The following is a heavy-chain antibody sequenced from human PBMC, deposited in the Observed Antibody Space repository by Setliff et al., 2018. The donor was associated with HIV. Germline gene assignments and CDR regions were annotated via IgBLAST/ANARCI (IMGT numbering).Heavy chain of an antibody. CDR1: GGTFRSHE. Sequence: SVKVSCKASGGTFRSHEISWVRQAPGQGLEWMGGIVPILNTGNYAPKFQGRVTITADESTTTAHMELSSLRSEDTAVYYCARIPNHSSGFDYWGQGTPVTVSS. CDR3: ARIPNHSSGFDY. J-gene: IGHJ4*02. V-gene: IGHV1-69*13. D-gene: IGHD3-22*01. CDR2: IVPILNTG.